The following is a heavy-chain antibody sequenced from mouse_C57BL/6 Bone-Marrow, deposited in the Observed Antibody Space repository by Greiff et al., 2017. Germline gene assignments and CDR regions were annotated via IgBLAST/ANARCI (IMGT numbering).Heavy chain of an antibody. J-gene: IGHJ1*03. CDR3: ARFEGSGSSYWYFDV. Sequence: EVKLVESGAELVKPGASVKLSCTASGFNIKDYYMHWVKQRTEQGLEWIGRIDPEDGETKYAPKFQGKATITADTSSNTAYLQLSSLTSEDTAVYYCARFEGSGSSYWYFDVWGTGTTVTVSS. D-gene: IGHD1-1*01. CDR1: GFNIKDYY. V-gene: IGHV14-2*01. CDR2: IDPEDGET.